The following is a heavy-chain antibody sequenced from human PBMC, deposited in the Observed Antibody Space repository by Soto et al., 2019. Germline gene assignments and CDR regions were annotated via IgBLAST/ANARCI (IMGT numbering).Heavy chain of an antibody. Sequence: PGGSLRLSCAASGFTFSSYWMHWVRQAPGKGLVWVSRIKSDGSTTGYADSVKGRFSISRDNAKNTLYLQMDSLRADDTAVYYCTRAAVDAHFDLWGRGTLVTVSS. J-gene: IGHJ4*02. D-gene: IGHD6-19*01. CDR1: GFTFSSYW. CDR2: IKSDGSTT. V-gene: IGHV3-74*01. CDR3: TRAAVDAHFDL.